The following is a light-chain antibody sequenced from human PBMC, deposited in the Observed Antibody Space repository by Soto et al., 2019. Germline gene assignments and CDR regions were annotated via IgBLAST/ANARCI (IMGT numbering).Light chain of an antibody. J-gene: IGKJ5*01. CDR1: QSVSSN. V-gene: IGKV3-15*01. CDR3: QQYNTWPPIT. Sequence: EIVLTQSPGTLSLSPGERATLSCRASQSVSSNLAWYQQKPGQAPSLLIYGASIRATGIPARFSGSGSWTEFTLTISSLQSEDFAVYYCQQYNTWPPITFGQGTRLEIK. CDR2: GAS.